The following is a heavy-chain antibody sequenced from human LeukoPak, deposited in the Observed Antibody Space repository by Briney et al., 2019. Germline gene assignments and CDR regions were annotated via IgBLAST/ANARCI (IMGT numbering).Heavy chain of an antibody. CDR2: INPSGGST. J-gene: IGHJ4*02. V-gene: IGHV1-46*01. D-gene: IGHD3-3*01. Sequence: ASVKVSCKASGYTFTSYYMHWVRQAPGQGLVWMGIINPSGGSTSYAQKFQERVTITRDMSTSTAYMELSSLRSEDTAVYYCAVPPEGRLEWLSDWGQGTLVTVSS. CDR1: GYTFTSYY. CDR3: AVPPEGRLEWLSD.